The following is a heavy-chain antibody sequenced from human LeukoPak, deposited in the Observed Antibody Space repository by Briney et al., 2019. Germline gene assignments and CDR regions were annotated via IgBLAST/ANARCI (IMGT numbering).Heavy chain of an antibody. CDR2: ISRDSAFV. J-gene: IGHJ6*04. D-gene: IGHD6-6*01. V-gene: IGHV3-21*01. CDR1: GFTFSAYD. Sequence: AGGSLRLSCAASGFTFSAYDMNWVRQAPGKGLEWVSYISRDSAFVYYADSVKGRLTISRDNAKNSLYLQMESLRGEDTAVYCCARDDASTARASGMDVWGIGTTVTVSS. CDR3: ARDDASTARASGMDV.